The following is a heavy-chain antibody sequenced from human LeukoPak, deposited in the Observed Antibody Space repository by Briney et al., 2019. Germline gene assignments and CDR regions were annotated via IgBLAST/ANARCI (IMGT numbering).Heavy chain of an antibody. CDR2: IYHSGST. V-gene: IGHV4-4*02. D-gene: IGHD6-13*01. J-gene: IGHJ3*02. CDR1: GGSISSSNW. CDR3: AREDDTIADNTFDI. Sequence: SETLSLTCTVSGGSISSSNWWSWVRQPPGKGLEWIGEIYHSGSTNYNPSLKSRVTISVDKSKNQFSLKLSSVTAADTAVYYCAREDDTIADNTFDIWGRGTVVTVSS.